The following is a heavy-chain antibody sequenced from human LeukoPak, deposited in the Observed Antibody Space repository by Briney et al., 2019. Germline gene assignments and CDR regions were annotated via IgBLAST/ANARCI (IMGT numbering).Heavy chain of an antibody. CDR2: ISSTSTTI. V-gene: IGHV3-48*02. J-gene: IGHJ4*02. CDR3: AGAGDY. CDR1: GFSFSTYS. Sequence: GGSLRLSCAASGFSFSTYSMNWVRQAPGKGLEWLSYISSTSTTIYHADSVKGRFTISRDNAKNSLYLQMNSLRDEDTAVYYCAGAGDYWGQGTLVTVSS.